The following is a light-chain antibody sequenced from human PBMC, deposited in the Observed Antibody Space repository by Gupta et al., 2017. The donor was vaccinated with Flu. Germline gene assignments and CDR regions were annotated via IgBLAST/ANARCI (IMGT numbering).Light chain of an antibody. CDR2: DAS. V-gene: IGKV3-11*01. CDR3: QQRSNWHPDT. Sequence: EIVLTQSPATLSLSPGERATLSCRASQSVSSYLSWYQQKPGQAPRLLIYDASNRATGIPARFCGSGSGTDFTLTISSLEPEDFAVYYCQQRSNWHPDTFGQGTTLEIK. CDR1: QSVSSY. J-gene: IGKJ2*01.